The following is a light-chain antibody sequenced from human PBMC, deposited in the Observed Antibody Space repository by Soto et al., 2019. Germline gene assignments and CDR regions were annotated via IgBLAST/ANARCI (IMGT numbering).Light chain of an antibody. CDR3: LQYTSYSEA. J-gene: IGKJ1*01. CDR2: KAS. V-gene: IGKV1-5*03. CDR1: QTISSW. Sequence: DLQLTQSPSSLSGSVGDRVTITCRASQTISSWFAWYQQRPGKAPKLLIYKASTLKSGVPSRFSGSGSGTEITLTISSLQSDGFTSYYSLQYTSYSEAFGLGTK.